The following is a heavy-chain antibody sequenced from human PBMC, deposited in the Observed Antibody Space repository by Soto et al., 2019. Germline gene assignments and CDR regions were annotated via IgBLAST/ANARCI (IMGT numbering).Heavy chain of an antibody. D-gene: IGHD2-2*01. CDR3: ARDAGQGFDCSSTSCYANDAFDI. J-gene: IGHJ3*02. CDR2: IYYSGST. V-gene: IGHV4-31*03. Sequence: SETMSLTCTVSGGSISSGIYFWTWIRQQPGKGLEWIGYIYYSGSTYYNPSLKSRVTISVDTSMNQFSLTLSSVTAEDTAVYYCARDAGQGFDCSSTSCYANDAFDIWGQGTMVTVSS. CDR1: GGSISSGIYF.